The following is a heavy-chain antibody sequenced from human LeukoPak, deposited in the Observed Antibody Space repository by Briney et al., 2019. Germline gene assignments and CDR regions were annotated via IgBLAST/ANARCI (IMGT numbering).Heavy chain of an antibody. J-gene: IGHJ4*02. CDR1: GFTFSSYW. V-gene: IGHV3-30*18. D-gene: IGHD3-10*01. CDR2: ISYDGSNK. Sequence: GGSLRLSCVASGFTFSSYWINWVRRAPGKGLEWVAVISYDGSNKYYADSVKGRFTISRDNSKNTLYLQMNSLRAEDTAVYYCAKDARLGTFDYWGQGTLVTVSS. CDR3: AKDARLGTFDY.